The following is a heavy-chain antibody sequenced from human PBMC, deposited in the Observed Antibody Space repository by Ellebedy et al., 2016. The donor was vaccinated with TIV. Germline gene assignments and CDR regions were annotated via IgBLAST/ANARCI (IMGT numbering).Heavy chain of an antibody. CDR3: ARSSYYYYYMDV. Sequence: GESLKISCATSGITFKNAWMSWVRQAPGKGLEWVSSISAGADEAFHTDSVKGRFAISRDNARASIYLQMDSLRVEDTAVYYCARSSYYYYYMDVWGKGTTVTVSS. CDR2: ISAGADEA. CDR1: GITFKNAW. J-gene: IGHJ6*03. V-gene: IGHV3-21*01.